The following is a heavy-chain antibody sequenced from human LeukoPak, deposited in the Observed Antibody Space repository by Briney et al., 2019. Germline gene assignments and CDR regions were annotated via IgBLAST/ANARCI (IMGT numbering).Heavy chain of an antibody. CDR2: IIPIFGTA. CDR3: ARHRQWELLLPFHY. Sequence: SVKVSCKASGGTFSSYAISWVRQAPGQGLEWMGWIIPIFGTANYAQKFKRRVTIPADEATRTAYMQMTSLRSADTHVYYCARHRQWELLLPFHYWGQGTLVPVSS. CDR1: GGTFSSYA. J-gene: IGHJ4*02. V-gene: IGHV1-69*13. D-gene: IGHD1-26*01.